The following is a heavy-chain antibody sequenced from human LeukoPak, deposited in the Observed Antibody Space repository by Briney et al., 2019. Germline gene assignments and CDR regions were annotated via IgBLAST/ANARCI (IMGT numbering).Heavy chain of an antibody. J-gene: IGHJ4*02. CDR3: ARGEWFGERTVVTAIYY. Sequence: ASVKVSCKAPGYTFTSYGISWVRQAPGQGLEWMGWINPNSGGTNYAQKFQGRVTMTRDTSISTAYMELSRLRSDDTAVYYCARGEWFGERTVVTAIYYWGQGTLVTVSS. D-gene: IGHD2-21*02. V-gene: IGHV1-2*02. CDR1: GYTFTSYG. CDR2: INPNSGGT.